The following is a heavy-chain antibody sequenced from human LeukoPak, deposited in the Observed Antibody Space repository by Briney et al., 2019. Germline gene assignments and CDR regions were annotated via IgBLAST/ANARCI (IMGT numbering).Heavy chain of an antibody. CDR2: IYYSGST. V-gene: IGHV4-28*01. D-gene: IGHD6-13*01. CDR3: ARSPGYSSSWEYNWFDP. J-gene: IGHJ5*02. CDR1: GYSISSSNW. Sequence: KSSETLSLTCAVSGYSISSSNWWGRIRQPPGKGLEWIGYIYYSGSTYYNPSLKSRVTMSVDTSKNQFSLKLSSVTAVDTAVYYCARSPGYSSSWEYNWFDPWGQGTLVTVSS.